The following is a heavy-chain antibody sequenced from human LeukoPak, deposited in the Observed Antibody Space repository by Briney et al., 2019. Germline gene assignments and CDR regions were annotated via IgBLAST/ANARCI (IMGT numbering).Heavy chain of an antibody. CDR3: ATVFKGTSLEDY. D-gene: IGHD3-10*01. J-gene: IGHJ4*02. CDR1: GFGITGHW. V-gene: IGHV3-74*03. Sequence: GGPLKLSCVASGFGITGHWRYWVRQAPGRGLLWISRIKSDERSAAYADSVKGRFTISRDNAKNTLYLQMNSLRAEDTAVYYCATVFKGTSLEDYWGQGTLVTVSS. CDR2: IKSDERSA.